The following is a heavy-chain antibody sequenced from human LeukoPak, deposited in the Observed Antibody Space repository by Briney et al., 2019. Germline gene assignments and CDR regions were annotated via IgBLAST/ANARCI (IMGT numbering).Heavy chain of an antibody. V-gene: IGHV4-39*07. Sequence: PSETLSLTCTVSGGSISSSSYYWGWIRQPPGKGLEWIGSIYYSGSTYYNPSLKSRVTISVDTSKNQFSLKLSSVTAADTAVYYCAREGRDGYNAIWGQGTLVTVSS. D-gene: IGHD5-24*01. J-gene: IGHJ4*02. CDR1: GGSISSSSYY. CDR2: IYYSGST. CDR3: AREGRDGYNAI.